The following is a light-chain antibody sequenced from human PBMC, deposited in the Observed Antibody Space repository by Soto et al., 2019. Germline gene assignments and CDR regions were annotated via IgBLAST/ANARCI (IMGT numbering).Light chain of an antibody. J-gene: IGKJ1*01. V-gene: IGKV1-5*01. CDR2: DAS. Sequence: DIQMTQSPSTLSASVGDRVTITCRASQSISHLLAWYQQKPGKVPKLLIYDASNLGSGVPSRFSGGGSGTDFTLTISGLQPDDFTTYYCQQYTSYSRAFGQGTKVDLK. CDR3: QQYTSYSRA. CDR1: QSISHL.